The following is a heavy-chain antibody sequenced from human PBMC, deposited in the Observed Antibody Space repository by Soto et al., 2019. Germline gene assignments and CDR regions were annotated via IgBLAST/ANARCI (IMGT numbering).Heavy chain of an antibody. Sequence: KGLEWIGYIYYSGSTNYNPSLKSRVTISVDTSKNQFSLKLSSVTAADTAVYYCARHSDCSGGNSHSDHDYRGQGTLVTVS. CDR2: IYYSGST. V-gene: IGHV4-59*08. CDR3: ARHSDCSGGNSHSDHDY. J-gene: IGHJ4*02. D-gene: IGHD2-15*01.